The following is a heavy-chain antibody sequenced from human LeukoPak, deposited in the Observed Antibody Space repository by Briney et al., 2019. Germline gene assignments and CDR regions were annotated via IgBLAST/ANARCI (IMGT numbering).Heavy chain of an antibody. J-gene: IGHJ4*02. V-gene: IGHV3-30-3*01. D-gene: IGHD2-15*01. CDR3: ARDLGVVVAAYYFDY. CDR1: GFTFSSYA. Sequence: PGGSLRLSCAASGFTFSSYAMHWVRQAPGKGLEWVAVISYNGSNKYYADSVKGRLTISRDNSKNTLYLQMNSLRAEDTAVYYCARDLGVVVAAYYFDYWGQGTLVTVSS. CDR2: ISYNGSNK.